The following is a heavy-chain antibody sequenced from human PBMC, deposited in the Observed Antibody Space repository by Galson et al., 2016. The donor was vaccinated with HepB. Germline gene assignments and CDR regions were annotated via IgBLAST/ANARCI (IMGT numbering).Heavy chain of an antibody. D-gene: IGHD2/OR15-2a*01. V-gene: IGHV3-23*01. CDR1: GFTFHNYG. J-gene: IGHJ4*02. Sequence: SLRPSCAASGFTFHNYGMTWVRQAPGKGLEVVSSISRSGDSTDYADSVKGRFAISRDNSKNTLSLQMSSLRPDDTAVYYCAKRHEYCPPVGCSVDYWGQGTLVSVSS. CDR2: ISRSGDST. CDR3: AKRHEYCPPVGCSVDY.